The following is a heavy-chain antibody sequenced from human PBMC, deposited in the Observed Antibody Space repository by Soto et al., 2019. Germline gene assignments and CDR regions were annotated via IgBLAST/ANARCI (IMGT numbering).Heavy chain of an antibody. D-gene: IGHD2-2*01. V-gene: IGHV4-34*01. Sequence: PGKGLEWIGEINHSGSTNYNPYLKSRVTISVDTSKNQFSLKLSSVTAADTAVYYCAIGFFFIKREDGIRALRLVSAFQLNRSSDL. CDR3: AIGFFFIKREDGIRALRLVSAFQLNRSSDL. J-gene: IGHJ2*01. CDR2: INHSGST.